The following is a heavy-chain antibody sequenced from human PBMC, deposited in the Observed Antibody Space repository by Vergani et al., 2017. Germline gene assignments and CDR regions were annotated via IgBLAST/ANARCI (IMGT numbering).Heavy chain of an antibody. J-gene: IGHJ4*02. CDR2: IYPGDSDT. CDR1: GYSFTSYW. CDR3: ARLWVEYSSSLTFDY. V-gene: IGHV5-51*01. D-gene: IGHD6-6*01. Sequence: EVQLVPSGAEVKKPGESLMISCKGSGYSFTSYWIGWVRQMPGKGLEWMGIIYPGDSDTRYSPSFQGQVTISADKSISTAYLQWSSLKASDTAMYYCARLWVEYSSSLTFDYWGQGTLVTVSS.